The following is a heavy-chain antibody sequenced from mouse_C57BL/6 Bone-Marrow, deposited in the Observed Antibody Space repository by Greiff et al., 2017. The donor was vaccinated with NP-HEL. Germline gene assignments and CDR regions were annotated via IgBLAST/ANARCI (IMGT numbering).Heavy chain of an antibody. CDR3: ARGAQASY. CDR2: IDPSDSYT. CDR1: GYTFTSYW. Sequence: QVQLKQPGAELVMPGASVKLSCKASGYTFTSYWMHWVKQRPGQGLEWIGEIDPSDSYTNYNQKFKGKSTLTVDKSSSTAYMQLSSLTSEDSAVYYCARGAQASYWGQGTRVTVSA. J-gene: IGHJ3*01. D-gene: IGHD3-2*02. V-gene: IGHV1-69*01.